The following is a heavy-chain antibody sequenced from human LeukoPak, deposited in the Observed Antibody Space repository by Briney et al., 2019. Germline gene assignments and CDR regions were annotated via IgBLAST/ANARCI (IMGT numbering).Heavy chain of an antibody. CDR2: ISGSGGST. J-gene: IGHJ6*02. CDR3: AKDRCLVGTATVWGWDYYYGMDV. V-gene: IGHV3-23*01. Sequence: GGSLRLSCAASGFTFSSYAMSWVRQAPGKGLEWVSAISGSGGSTYYADSVKGRFTISRDNSKNTPYLQMDSLRAEDTAVYYCAKDRCLVGTATVWGWDYYYGMDVWGQGTTVTVSS. D-gene: IGHD5-18*01. CDR1: GFTFSSYA.